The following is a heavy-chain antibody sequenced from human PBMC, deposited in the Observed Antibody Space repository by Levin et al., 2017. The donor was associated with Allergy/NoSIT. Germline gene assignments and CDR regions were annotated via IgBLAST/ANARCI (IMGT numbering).Heavy chain of an antibody. V-gene: IGHV4-30-2*01. CDR3: AGCYGDGRFDP. CDR1: GGSISSGGYS. J-gene: IGHJ5*02. CDR2: IYHSGST. D-gene: IGHD4-17*01. Sequence: PSETLSLTCAVSGGSISSGGYSWSWIRQPPGKGLEWIGYIYHSGSTYYNPSLKSRVTISVDRSKNQFSLKLSSVTAADTAVYYCAGCYGDGRFDPWGQGTLVTVSS.